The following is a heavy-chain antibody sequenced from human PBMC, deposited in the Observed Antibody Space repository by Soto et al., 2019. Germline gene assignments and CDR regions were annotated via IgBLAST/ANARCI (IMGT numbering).Heavy chain of an antibody. CDR2: IIPIFGTA. J-gene: IGHJ4*02. D-gene: IGHD6-19*01. CDR3: ARELVAGKLDY. V-gene: IGHV1-69*13. Sequence: SAVSSAYTPAGAAFSSHGKRLVRQAPGQGLEWMGGIIPIFGTANYAQKFQGRVTITADESTSTAYMELSSLRSEDTAVYYCARELVAGKLDYWGQGTLVTVSS. CDR1: GAAFSSHG.